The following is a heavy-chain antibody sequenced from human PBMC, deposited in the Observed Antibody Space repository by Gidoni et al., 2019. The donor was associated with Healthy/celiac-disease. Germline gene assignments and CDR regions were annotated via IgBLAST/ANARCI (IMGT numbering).Heavy chain of an antibody. V-gene: IGHV3-30*01. CDR1: GFTFSSYA. D-gene: IGHD5-18*01. Sequence: QVQLVESGGGVVQPGRSLRLSCAASGFTFSSYAMLWVRQAPGKGLEWVAVISYDGSNKYYADSVKGRFTISRDNSKNTLYLQMNSLRAEDTAVYYCARWGYSYGYDYWGQGTLVTVSS. CDR2: ISYDGSNK. CDR3: ARWGYSYGYDY. J-gene: IGHJ4*02.